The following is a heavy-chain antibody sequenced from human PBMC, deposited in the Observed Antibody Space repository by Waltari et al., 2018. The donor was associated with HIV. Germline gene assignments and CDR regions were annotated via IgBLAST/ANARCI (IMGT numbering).Heavy chain of an antibody. CDR1: GFKFDIFI. J-gene: IGHJ4*02. CDR2: ISKSGYYV. CDR3: VRDRTSETTGDFDS. D-gene: IGHD1-1*01. Sequence: DVQLVASGVGLLQPGQDFRMSSIASGFKFDIFIMTWVRQAPGGGLEWVASISKSGYYVYYSDSLKGRVTISRDNAKKSLLLQVNSLTADDTGLYFCVRDRTSETTGDFDSWGQGVPVFVSS. V-gene: IGHV3-21*01.